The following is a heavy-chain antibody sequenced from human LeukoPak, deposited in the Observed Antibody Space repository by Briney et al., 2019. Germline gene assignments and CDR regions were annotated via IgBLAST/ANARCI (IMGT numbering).Heavy chain of an antibody. J-gene: IGHJ4*02. D-gene: IGHD6-13*01. CDR3: ARIRMSSSWRPPDY. Sequence: SGPTLVNPTQTLTLTCTFSGFSLSTSGMCVSWIRQPPGKALEWLARIDWDDDKYYSTSLKTRLTISKDTSKNQVVLTMTNMDPVDTATYYCARIRMSSSWRPPDYWGQGTLVTVSS. CDR2: IDWDDDK. CDR1: GFSLSTSGMC. V-gene: IGHV2-70*11.